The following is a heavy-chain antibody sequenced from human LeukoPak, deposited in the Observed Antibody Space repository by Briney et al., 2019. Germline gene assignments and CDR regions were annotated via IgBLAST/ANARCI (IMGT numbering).Heavy chain of an antibody. CDR1: GGYLSGYY. Sequence: SETLSLTCAVYGGYLSGYYWSWVRPPPGKGLEWIGEINHRGSTNYNPSLRSGDTLSLDTSKNHFSLNLSSVTAADTPVYYCASPPRYSYYGYDPYYFDDWGQGSLLTVSS. J-gene: IGHJ4*02. D-gene: IGHD3-10*01. CDR3: ASPPRYSYYGYDPYYFDD. V-gene: IGHV4-34*01. CDR2: INHRGST.